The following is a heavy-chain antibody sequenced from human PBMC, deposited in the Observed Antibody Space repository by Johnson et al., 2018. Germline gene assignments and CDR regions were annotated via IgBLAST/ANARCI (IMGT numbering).Heavy chain of an antibody. J-gene: IGHJ3*02. V-gene: IGHV3-33*01. CDR3: ARDWVVLAATDAFDI. Sequence: QVQLVESGGGVVQPGRSLRLSCAASGFTFSSYGMHWVRQAPGKGLEWVAVIWYAGSNKYYADSVKGRVTISRDNSKKTLYLQMNSLRAEDTAVYYCARDWVVLAATDAFDIWGQVTMVTVSS. CDR1: GFTFSSYG. D-gene: IGHD2-15*01. CDR2: IWYAGSNK.